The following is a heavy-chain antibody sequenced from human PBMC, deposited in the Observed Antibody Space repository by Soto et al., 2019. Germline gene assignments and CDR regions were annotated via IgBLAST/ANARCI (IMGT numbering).Heavy chain of an antibody. V-gene: IGHV3-74*01. CDR2: VDSDGSGT. J-gene: IGHJ4*02. CDR3: ATVFEH. Sequence: EVQLVESGGGSVQPGGSLRLSCVASGITFSGYWMHWVRQVPVKGLVWVARVDSDGSGTSYADSVKGRFTISRDNAKNTLYRQMNSLRVEDTAVYYCATVFEHWGQGIPVTVSS. CDR1: GITFSGYW.